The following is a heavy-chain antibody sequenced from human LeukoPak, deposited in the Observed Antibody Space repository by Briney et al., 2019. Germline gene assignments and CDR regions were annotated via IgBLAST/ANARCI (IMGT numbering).Heavy chain of an antibody. Sequence: ASVKVSCKASGYTFTGYYMHWVRQAPGQGLEWMGWINPNSGGTNYAQKFQGRVTMTRDTSISTAYMELSRLRSDDTAVYYCARDHTTVTSPYYYYGMDVWGQGTTVTVSS. D-gene: IGHD4-17*01. CDR2: INPNSGGT. J-gene: IGHJ6*02. CDR3: ARDHTTVTSPYYYYGMDV. V-gene: IGHV1-2*02. CDR1: GYTFTGYY.